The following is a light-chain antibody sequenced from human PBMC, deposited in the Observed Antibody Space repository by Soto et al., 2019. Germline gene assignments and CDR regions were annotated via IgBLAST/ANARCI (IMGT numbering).Light chain of an antibody. Sequence: EVVLTQSPVTLSLSPGERATLSCRASQSVSSSYSAWNQQKPGQAPRLLIYGASSRATGIPDRFSGSGSGTDFTLTISRLEPEDFAVYYCQQYDTSIWAYTFGQGTKLEIK. CDR3: QQYDTSIWAYT. CDR1: QSVSSSY. V-gene: IGKV3-20*01. CDR2: GAS. J-gene: IGKJ2*01.